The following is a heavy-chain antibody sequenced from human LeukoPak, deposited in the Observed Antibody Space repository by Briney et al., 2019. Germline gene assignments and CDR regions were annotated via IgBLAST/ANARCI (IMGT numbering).Heavy chain of an antibody. Sequence: PSETLSLTCTVSGGSISSGGYYWSWIRQHPGKGLEWIGYIYYSGSTYYNPSLKSRVTISVDTSKNQFSLKLSSVTAADTAVYYCAREVGSPQGIYFDYWGQGTLSPSPQ. CDR2: IYYSGST. V-gene: IGHV4-31*03. D-gene: IGHD2-2*03. CDR3: AREVGSPQGIYFDY. J-gene: IGHJ4*02. CDR1: GGSISSGGYY.